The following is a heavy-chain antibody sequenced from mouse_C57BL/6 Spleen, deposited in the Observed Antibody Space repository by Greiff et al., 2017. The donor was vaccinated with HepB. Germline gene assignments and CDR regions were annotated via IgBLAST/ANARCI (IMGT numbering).Heavy chain of an antibody. CDR1: GYTFTDYY. CDR3: ARQKLRYFDY. CDR2: IYPGSGNT. V-gene: IGHV1-76*01. J-gene: IGHJ2*01. Sequence: VQLQQSGAELVRPGASVKLFCKASGYTFTDYYINWVKQRPGQGLEWIARIYPGSGNTYYNEKFKGKATLTAEKSSSTAYMQLSSLTSEDSAVYFCARQKLRYFDYWGQGTTLTVSS. D-gene: IGHD1-1*01.